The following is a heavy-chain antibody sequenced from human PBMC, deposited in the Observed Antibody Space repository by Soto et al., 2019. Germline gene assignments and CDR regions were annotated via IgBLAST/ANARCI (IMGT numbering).Heavy chain of an antibody. CDR3: VMVDNYVTPTPQDV. Sequence: QVQLVQSGDEVKKPGASAKVSCKASGYIFVNYGIAWVRQAPGQGLEWMGWISPYTGNTHSATKVQGRLTMTTDTSTSTAYMGLGSLTSDDTAVYYCVMVDNYVTPTPQDVWGQGTTVTVSS. CDR2: ISPYTGNT. D-gene: IGHD3-16*01. J-gene: IGHJ6*02. CDR1: GYIFVNYG. V-gene: IGHV1-18*01.